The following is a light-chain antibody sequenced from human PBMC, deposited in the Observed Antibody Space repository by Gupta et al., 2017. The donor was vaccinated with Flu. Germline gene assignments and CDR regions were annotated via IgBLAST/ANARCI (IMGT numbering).Light chain of an antibody. CDR3: QSYDTILSGPI. J-gene: IGLJ2*01. CDR2: DSS. V-gene: IGLV1-40*01. Sequence: QSILTQPPSLSGAPGQGTTSACTGSPPNIGAVYYVHWYQHLPGSAPKLLIFDSSSRPSGVPDRFSGSKSGTSASLAITGLQPEDEADYYCQSYDTILSGPIFGGGTKLTVL. CDR1: PPNIGAVYY.